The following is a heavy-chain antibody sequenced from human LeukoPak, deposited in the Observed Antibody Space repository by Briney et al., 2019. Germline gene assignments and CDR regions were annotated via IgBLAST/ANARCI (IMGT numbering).Heavy chain of an antibody. V-gene: IGHV4-39*01. CDR1: RGSISSSSYY. J-gene: IGHJ4*02. D-gene: IGHD3-10*01. Sequence: PSETLSLTCTVSRGSISSSSYYWGWIRQPPGKGLEWIGSIYYSGSTYYNPSLKSRVTISVDTSKNQFSLKLSSVTAADTAVYYCASSYVWFGELLFYYWGQGTLVTVSS. CDR3: ASSYVWFGELLFYY. CDR2: IYYSGST.